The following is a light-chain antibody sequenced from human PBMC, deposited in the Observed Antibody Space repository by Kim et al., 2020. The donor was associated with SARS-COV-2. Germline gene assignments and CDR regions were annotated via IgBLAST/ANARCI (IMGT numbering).Light chain of an antibody. CDR1: SSNIGAGYD. CDR3: QSYDSSLSGYV. CDR2: GNS. Sequence: QSVLTQPPSVSGAPGQRVTISCTGSSSNIGAGYDVHWYQRLPGTAPKLLIYGNSNRPSGVPDRFSGSKSGTSASLAITGLQAEDGADYYCQSYDSSLSGYVFGTGTKVTVL. J-gene: IGLJ1*01. V-gene: IGLV1-40*01.